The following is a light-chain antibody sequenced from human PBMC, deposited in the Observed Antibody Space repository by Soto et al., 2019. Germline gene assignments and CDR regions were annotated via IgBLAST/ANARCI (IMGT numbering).Light chain of an antibody. V-gene: IGKV3-11*01. J-gene: IGKJ4*01. Sequence: EIVLTQSPATLSLSPGDRATLSCRASQSVTSSLAWFQQKPGQAPRLLLYDVSRRATAIPARFSGSGSGTDFTLTISSLEPEDFAVYYCQQRTTWPTFGGGTKVEI. CDR1: QSVTSS. CDR2: DVS. CDR3: QQRTTWPT.